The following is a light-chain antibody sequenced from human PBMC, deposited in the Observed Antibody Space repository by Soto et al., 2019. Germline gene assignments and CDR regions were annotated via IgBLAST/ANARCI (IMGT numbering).Light chain of an antibody. J-gene: IGLJ1*01. CDR2: DVS. CDR3: CSYAGSYV. CDR1: SSDVGGYNY. V-gene: IGLV2-11*01. Sequence: QLVLTQPRSVSGSPGQSVTISCTGTSSDVGGYNYVSWYQQHPGKAPKLMIYDVSKRPSGVPDRFSGSKSGNTASLTISGLQAEDEADYYCCSYAGSYVFGTGTKVTVL.